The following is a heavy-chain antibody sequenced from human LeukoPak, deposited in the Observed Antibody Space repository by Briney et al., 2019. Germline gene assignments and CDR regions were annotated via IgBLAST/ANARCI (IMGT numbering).Heavy chain of an antibody. CDR3: ACDGYCSSTSCFKNAFDI. J-gene: IGHJ3*02. Sequence: SETLSLTCTVSGGSIGSSSYYWGWIRQPPGKGLEWFGSIYSSWSTYNNPSLKNRVTISVHTSQNQFSLKLSSVTGADTAVYYCACDGYCSSTSCFKNAFDIWGQGTMVTVSS. D-gene: IGHD2-2*01. CDR1: GGSIGSSSYY. V-gene: IGHV4-39*07. CDR2: IYSSWST.